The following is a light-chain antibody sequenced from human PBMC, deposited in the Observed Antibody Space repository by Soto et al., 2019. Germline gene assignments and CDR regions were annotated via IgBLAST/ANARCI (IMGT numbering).Light chain of an antibody. CDR1: SSDVGLYDY. V-gene: IGLV2-14*01. CDR3: SSYTSDSSYV. J-gene: IGLJ1*01. Sequence: QSVLAQPASVSGPPGQSITISCTGTSSDVGLYDYVSWYQQHPGKAPQLMIYAVSNRPSGVSNRFSASKSGNTASLFISGLQAEDEADYYCSSYTSDSSYVFGSGTKVT. CDR2: AVS.